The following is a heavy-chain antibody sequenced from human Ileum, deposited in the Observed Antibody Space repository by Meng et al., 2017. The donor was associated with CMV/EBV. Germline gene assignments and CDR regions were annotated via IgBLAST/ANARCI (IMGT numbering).Heavy chain of an antibody. Sequence: GGSLRLSCAASGFVFNNYGMSWVRQAPGKGLEWVSGINWNGGSTGYADSVKGRFTISRDSAKNSLYLQMNSLRAEDTAVYYCARGATSLDNWGQGTLVTVSS. J-gene: IGHJ4*02. CDR2: INWNGGST. D-gene: IGHD1-26*01. CDR3: ARGATSLDN. V-gene: IGHV3-20*04. CDR1: GFVFNNYG.